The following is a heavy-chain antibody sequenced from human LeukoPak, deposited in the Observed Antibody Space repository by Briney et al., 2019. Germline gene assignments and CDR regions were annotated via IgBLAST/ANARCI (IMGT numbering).Heavy chain of an antibody. V-gene: IGHV3-30-3*01. CDR1: GFTFSSYA. D-gene: IGHD3-3*01. CDR3: ARGSVGLRFLEWFDY. Sequence: GGSLRLSCAASGFTFSSYAMHWVRQAPGKGLGWVAVISYDGSNKYYADSVKGRFTISRDNSKNTLYLQMNSLRAEDTAVYYCARGSVGLRFLEWFDYWGQGTLVTVSS. CDR2: ISYDGSNK. J-gene: IGHJ4*02.